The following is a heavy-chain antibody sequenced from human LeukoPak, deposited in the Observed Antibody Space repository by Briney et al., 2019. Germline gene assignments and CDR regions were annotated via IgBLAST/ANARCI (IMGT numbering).Heavy chain of an antibody. CDR3: ARVSSSWRNNWFDP. CDR2: INPNSGGT. CDR1: GYTFTGYY. V-gene: IGHV1-2*02. J-gene: IGHJ5*02. D-gene: IGHD6-13*01. Sequence: ASVKVSCKASGYTFTGYYMHWVRQAPGQGLEWMGWINPNSGGTNYAQKFQGRVTMTRDTSISTAYMELSRLRSDDTAVYYCARVSSSWRNNWFDPWGQGTLVTVSS.